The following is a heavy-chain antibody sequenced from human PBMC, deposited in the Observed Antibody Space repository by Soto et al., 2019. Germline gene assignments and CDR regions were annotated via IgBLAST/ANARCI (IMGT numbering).Heavy chain of an antibody. CDR3: AKGRSYYYYYGVDV. Sequence: GGSLRLSCAASGFTFSSYAMSWVRQAPGKGLEWVSGVNWNGGSTGYADSVKGRFTISRDNAKNSLYLQMNSLRAEDTALYYCAKGRSYYYYYGVDVWGQGTTVTV. CDR2: VNWNGGST. CDR1: GFTFSSYA. J-gene: IGHJ6*02. V-gene: IGHV3-20*04.